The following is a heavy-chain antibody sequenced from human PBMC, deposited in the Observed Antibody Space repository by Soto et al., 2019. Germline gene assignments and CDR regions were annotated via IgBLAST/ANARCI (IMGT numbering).Heavy chain of an antibody. Sequence: EVQLVESGGGLVQPGGSLRLSCAPSGFTVSSNAMSWVRQAPGKGLEWVSVIYTGGGTYYADSVKGRFTISRDNSKNTLYLQMNSLRDEDTAVYYCVRSFFCSGGSCYSISSHWGQGTLVTVSS. CDR1: GFTVSSNA. V-gene: IGHV3-66*01. J-gene: IGHJ4*02. CDR2: IYTGGGT. CDR3: VRSFFCSGGSCYSISSH. D-gene: IGHD2-15*01.